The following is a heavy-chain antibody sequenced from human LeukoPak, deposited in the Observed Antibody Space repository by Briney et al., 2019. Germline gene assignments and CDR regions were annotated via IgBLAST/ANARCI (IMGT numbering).Heavy chain of an antibody. J-gene: IGHJ5*02. CDR1: GYTFTSYD. CDR2: RNPNSGNT. V-gene: IGHV1-8*01. Sequence: GASVKVSCKASGYTFTSYDINWVRQATGQGLEWMGGRNPNSGNTGYAQKFQGRVTMTRNTSISTAYMELSSLRSEDTAVYYCARAGGYSYGSPHNWFDPWGQGTLVTVSS. D-gene: IGHD5-18*01. CDR3: ARAGGYSYGSPHNWFDP.